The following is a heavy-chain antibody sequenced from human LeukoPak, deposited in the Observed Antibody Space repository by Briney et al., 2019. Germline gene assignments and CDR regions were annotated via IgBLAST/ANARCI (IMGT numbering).Heavy chain of an antibody. CDR3: ARAYMTTAAFDY. V-gene: IGHV3-21*01. CDR2: ISSSSSYI. J-gene: IGHJ4*02. Sequence: GGSLRLSCAASGFTFSSYNMNWVRQAPGKGLEWVSSISSSSSYIYYADSVKGRFTISRDNAKNSLHLQMNSLRAEDTAVYYCARAYMTTAAFDYWGQGTLVTVSS. CDR1: GFTFSSYN. D-gene: IGHD4-17*01.